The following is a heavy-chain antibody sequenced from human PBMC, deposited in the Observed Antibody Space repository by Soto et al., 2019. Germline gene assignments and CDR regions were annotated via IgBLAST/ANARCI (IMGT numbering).Heavy chain of an antibody. CDR2: IYHSGST. Sequence: KPSETLSLTCAVSGGSISSSNWWSWVRQPPGKGLEWIGEIYHSGSTNYNPSLKSRVTISVDKSKNQFSLKLSSVTAADTAVYYCARGPSTQAYYDFWSGYPPHYGRDVWGQGTTGTVSS. J-gene: IGHJ6*02. V-gene: IGHV4-4*02. D-gene: IGHD3-3*01. CDR1: GGSISSSNW. CDR3: ARGPSTQAYYDFWSGYPPHYGRDV.